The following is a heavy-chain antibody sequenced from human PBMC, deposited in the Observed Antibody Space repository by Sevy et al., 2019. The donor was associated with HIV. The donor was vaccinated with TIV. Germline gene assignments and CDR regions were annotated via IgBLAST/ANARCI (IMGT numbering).Heavy chain of an antibody. V-gene: IGHV1-2*02. CDR2: INPNSGDT. J-gene: IGHJ4*02. CDR1: GYTFTGYY. CDR3: ARVDRGGGPWYFDY. D-gene: IGHD3-10*01. Sequence: ASVKVSCKASGYTFTGYYMHWVRQAPGQGLEWMGWINPNSGDTNYAQKFQGRVTMTRDTSISTAYMELSRLRSDDTAVYYCARVDRGGGPWYFDYWGQGTLVTVSS.